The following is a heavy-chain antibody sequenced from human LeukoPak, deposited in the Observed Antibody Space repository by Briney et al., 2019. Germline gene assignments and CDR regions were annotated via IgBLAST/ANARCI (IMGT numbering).Heavy chain of an antibody. CDR3: ATAYSGYDLGY. CDR1: GYTFTSYG. CDR2: INSGNGNT. V-gene: IGHV1-3*01. J-gene: IGHJ4*02. Sequence: ASAKVSCKASGYTFTSYGISCGRQAPGQRLEWMGWINSGNGNTKYSQKFQGRVTIPRDTSASTAYMELSSLRSEDTAVYYCATAYSGYDLGYWGQGTLVTVSS. D-gene: IGHD5-12*01.